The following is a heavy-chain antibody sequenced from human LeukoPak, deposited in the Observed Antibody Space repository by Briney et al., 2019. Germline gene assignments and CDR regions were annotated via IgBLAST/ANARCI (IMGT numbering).Heavy chain of an antibody. CDR1: GFTFSSYG. CDR2: IRYDGSNK. V-gene: IGHV3-30*02. J-gene: IGHJ4*02. Sequence: GGSLRLSCAASGFTFSSYGMHWVRQAPGKGLEWVTFIRYDGSNKYFADSVKGRFTISRDNSKNTLFLQMNSLRAEDSAVYYCARVDVGSSSWEALDYWGQGTLVTVSS. D-gene: IGHD6-13*01. CDR3: ARVDVGSSSWEALDY.